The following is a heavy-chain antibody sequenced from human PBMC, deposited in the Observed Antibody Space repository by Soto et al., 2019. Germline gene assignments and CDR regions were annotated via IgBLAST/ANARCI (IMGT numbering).Heavy chain of an antibody. J-gene: IGHJ1*01. CDR2: VNPSGGYT. V-gene: IGHV1-46*01. Sequence: ASVKVSCKASGYIFTAYSMQWVRQAPGQGLEWMGVVNPSGGYTNYAQKFQGRITMTRDTSTSTVYMDLSSLTSEDTAVYYCAREENCSDGICYSEYFQRWGQGTLVTVSS. CDR3: AREENCSDGICYSEYFQR. D-gene: IGHD2-15*01. CDR1: GYIFTAYS.